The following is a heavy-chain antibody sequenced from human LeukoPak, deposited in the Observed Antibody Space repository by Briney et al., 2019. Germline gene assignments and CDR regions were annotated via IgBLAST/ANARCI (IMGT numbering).Heavy chain of an antibody. CDR3: ARVMYYYDSMSSPDDAFDI. Sequence: ASVKVSCKASGYTFTSYGISWVRQAPGQRLEWMGWINAGNGNTKYSQKFQGRVTITRDTSASTAYMELSSLRSEDTAVYYCARVMYYYDSMSSPDDAFDIWGQGTMVTVSS. V-gene: IGHV1-3*01. CDR1: GYTFTSYG. J-gene: IGHJ3*02. D-gene: IGHD3-22*01. CDR2: INAGNGNT.